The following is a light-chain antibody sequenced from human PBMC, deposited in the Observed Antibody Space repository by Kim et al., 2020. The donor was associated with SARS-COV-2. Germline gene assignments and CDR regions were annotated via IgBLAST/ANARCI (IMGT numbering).Light chain of an antibody. CDR3: QVWDSSVV. Sequence: VSVAPGKTARLTSGGKKIGNKAVHWYQQRPGQAPVLVVYDDSDRPSGIPERFSGSNSGNTATLTISRVEAGDEADYYCQVWDSSVVFGGGTQLTVL. V-gene: IGLV3-21*03. J-gene: IGLJ2*01. CDR2: DDS. CDR1: KIGNKA.